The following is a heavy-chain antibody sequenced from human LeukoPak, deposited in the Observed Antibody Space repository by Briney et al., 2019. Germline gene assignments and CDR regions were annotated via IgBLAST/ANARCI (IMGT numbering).Heavy chain of an antibody. CDR1: GGSFSGYY. CDR2: INHSGST. CDR3: ARGCVMVRGPLDY. Sequence: PSEILSLTCAVYGGSFSGYYWSWIRQPPGKGLEWIGEINHSGSTNYNPSLKSRVTISVDTSKNQFSLKLSSVTAADTAVYYCARGCVMVRGPLDYWGQGTLVTVSS. V-gene: IGHV4-34*01. J-gene: IGHJ4*02. D-gene: IGHD3-10*01.